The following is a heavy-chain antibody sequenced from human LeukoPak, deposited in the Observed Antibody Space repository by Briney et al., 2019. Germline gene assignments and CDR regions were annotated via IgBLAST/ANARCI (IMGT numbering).Heavy chain of an antibody. J-gene: IGHJ2*01. CDR1: GGSISSYY. V-gene: IGHV4-4*07. CDR3: ATRLGYCSGGSCYGRYWYFDL. CDR2: IYTSGST. D-gene: IGHD2-15*01. Sequence: SETLSLTCTVSGGSISSYYWSWIRQPAGKGLEWIGRIYTSGSTNYNPSLKGRVTISVDTSKNQFSLKLSSVTAADTAVYYCATRLGYCSGGSCYGRYWYFDLWGRGTLVTVSS.